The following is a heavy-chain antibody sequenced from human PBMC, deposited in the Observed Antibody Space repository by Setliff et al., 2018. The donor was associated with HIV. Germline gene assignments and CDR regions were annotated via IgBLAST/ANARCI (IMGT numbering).Heavy chain of an antibody. CDR2: INHSGST. V-gene: IGHV4-38-2*02. J-gene: IGHJ4*02. CDR3: AGGPGTTSIDY. CDR1: RYSVNSEYY. D-gene: IGHD1-26*01. Sequence: PSETLSLTCTVSRYSVNSEYYWGWIRQPPGKGLEWIGEINHSGSTNYNMSLWSRVTISLDASRNQFSLELISVTAADTAVYYCAGGPGTTSIDYWAQGTLVTVSS.